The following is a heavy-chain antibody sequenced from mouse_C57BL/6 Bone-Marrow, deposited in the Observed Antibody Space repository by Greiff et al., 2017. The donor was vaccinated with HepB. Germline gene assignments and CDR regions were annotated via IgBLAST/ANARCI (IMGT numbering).Heavy chain of an antibody. CDR3: ARTDYYDY. Sequence: VQLKQSGAELVRPGASVKLSCKASGYTFTDYYINWVKQRPGQGLEWIARIYPGSGNTYYNEKFKGKATLTAEKSSSTAYMQLSSLTSEDSAVYFCARTDYYDYWGQGTTLTVSS. J-gene: IGHJ2*01. CDR2: IYPGSGNT. CDR1: GYTFTDYY. V-gene: IGHV1-76*01.